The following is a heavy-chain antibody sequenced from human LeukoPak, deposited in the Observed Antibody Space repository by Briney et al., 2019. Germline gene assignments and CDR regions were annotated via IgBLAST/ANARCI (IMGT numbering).Heavy chain of an antibody. CDR3: ARQPSYCSSTSCSLEGFDP. V-gene: IGHV4-59*01. Sequence: SETLSLTCTVSGGSISSYYWSWIRQPPGKGLEWIGYIYYSGSTNYNPSLKSRVTISVDTSKNQFSLKLSSVTAADTAVYYCARQPSYCSSTSCSLEGFDPWSQGTLVTVSS. CDR2: IYYSGST. CDR1: GGSISSYY. D-gene: IGHD2-2*01. J-gene: IGHJ5*02.